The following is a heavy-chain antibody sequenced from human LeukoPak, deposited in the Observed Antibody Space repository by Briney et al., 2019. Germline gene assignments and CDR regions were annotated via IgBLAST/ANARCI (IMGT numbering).Heavy chain of an antibody. J-gene: IGHJ4*02. CDR1: GDSVSSKNGA. V-gene: IGHV6-1*01. D-gene: IGHD5-12*01. CDR3: ARDLGNSGRYTFDF. CDR2: TYYRSEWYY. Sequence: SQTLSVTCAISGDSVSSKNGAWNWIRQSPSRGLEWLGRTYYRSEWYYDYAVSLKGRATINPDTSKNQFSLQLHSVTPEDTAVYYCARDLGNSGRYTFDFWGQGSLVTVTS.